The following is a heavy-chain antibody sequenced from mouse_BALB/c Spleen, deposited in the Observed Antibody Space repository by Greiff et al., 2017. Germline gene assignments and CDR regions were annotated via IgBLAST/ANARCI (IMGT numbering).Heavy chain of an antibody. CDR1: GYTFTSYV. CDR2: INPYNDGT. CDR3: ARWDGNYVGYFDD. Sequence: LVESGPELVKPGASVKMSCKASGYTFTSYVMHWVKQKPGQGLEWIGYINPYNDGTKYNEKFKGKATLTSDKSSSTAYMELSSLTSEDSAVYYCARWDGNYVGYFDDWGQGTTLTVSS. J-gene: IGHJ2*01. V-gene: IGHV1-14*01. D-gene: IGHD2-1*01.